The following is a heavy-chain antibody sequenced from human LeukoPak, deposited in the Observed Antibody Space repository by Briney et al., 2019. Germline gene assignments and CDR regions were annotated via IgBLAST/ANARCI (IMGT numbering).Heavy chain of an antibody. D-gene: IGHD1-26*01. CDR3: ATIRRELPPPYYYVGMAV. CDR2: FDPEDGET. CDR1: GYTLTDLS. J-gene: IGHJ6*02. Sequence: ASVKVSCKVSGYTLTDLSMHWVRQAPGKGLEWMGGFDPEDGETIYAQKLQGRVTMTEDTSTDTAYMALSPLRSPDTAVHYCATIRRELPPPYYYVGMAVWGQGTTVTVPS. V-gene: IGHV1-24*01.